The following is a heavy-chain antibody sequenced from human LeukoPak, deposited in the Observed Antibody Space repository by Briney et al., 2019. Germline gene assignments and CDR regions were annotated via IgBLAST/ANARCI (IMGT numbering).Heavy chain of an antibody. CDR1: GFTFSNSW. CDR3: SRHLSRAQNFDY. Sequence: PGGSLRLSCAASGFTFSNSWMSWFRQAPGQRLEWVASIKDDGSDTYYLESVKGRFTISRDNAKTSLFLQMDGLRADDTAVFFCSRHLSRAQNFDYWGLGTLVTVSS. CDR2: IKDDGSDT. V-gene: IGHV3-7*01. J-gene: IGHJ4*02.